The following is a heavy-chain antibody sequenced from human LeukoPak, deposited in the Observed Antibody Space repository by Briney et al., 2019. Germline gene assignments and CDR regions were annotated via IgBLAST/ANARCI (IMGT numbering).Heavy chain of an antibody. D-gene: IGHD3-16*01. Sequence: GGSLRLSCAASGFTFRDYGMSWVRQAPGKGLEGVSRINNEGVNTHYSDSVKGGFTISRDNSKNTLYLQMNSLRAEDTAVYHCAKDWGRGYNDVWGKGTTVTISS. CDR1: GFTFRDYG. CDR3: AKDWGRGYNDV. CDR2: INNEGVNT. V-gene: IGHV3-23*01. J-gene: IGHJ6*03.